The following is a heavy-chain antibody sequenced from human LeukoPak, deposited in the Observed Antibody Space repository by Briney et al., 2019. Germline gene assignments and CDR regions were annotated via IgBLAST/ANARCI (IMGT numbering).Heavy chain of an antibody. CDR1: GGSISSYY. Sequence: SETLSLTCTVSGGSISSYYWSWIRQPPGKGLEWIGYIYYSGSTNYNPSLKSRVTISVDASKNQFSLKLSSVTAADTAVYYCARGGWELPEGSLDYWGQGTLVTVSS. CDR2: IYYSGST. V-gene: IGHV4-59*12. J-gene: IGHJ4*02. CDR3: ARGGWELPEGSLDY. D-gene: IGHD1-26*01.